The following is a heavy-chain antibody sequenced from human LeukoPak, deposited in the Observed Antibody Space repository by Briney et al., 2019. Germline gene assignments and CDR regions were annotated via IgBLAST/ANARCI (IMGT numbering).Heavy chain of an antibody. CDR3: VRGGSGYGNFDS. Sequence: GGSLRLSCAASGFTLSSYWMHWVRQAPGKSLVWVSRINSDGSTINYADSVKGRFTISRDKARNTLYLQMNGLRAEDTAVYYCVRGGSGYGNFDSWGQGTLVTVSS. J-gene: IGHJ4*02. CDR1: GFTLSSYW. D-gene: IGHD5-12*01. V-gene: IGHV3-74*01. CDR2: INSDGSTI.